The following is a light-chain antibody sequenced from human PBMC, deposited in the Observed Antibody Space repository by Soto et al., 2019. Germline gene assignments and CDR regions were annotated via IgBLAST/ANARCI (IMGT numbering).Light chain of an antibody. CDR1: SSNIGSNT. CDR3: AAWDDSRNGPV. Sequence: QAVLTQPPSASGTPGQRVTISCSGSSSNIGSNTVNWYQQLPGTPPKLLTYSNNQRPSGVPDRFSGSNSGTSASLAISGLQSEDEADYYCAAWDDSRNGPVFGGGTKLTVL. CDR2: SNN. J-gene: IGLJ2*01. V-gene: IGLV1-44*01.